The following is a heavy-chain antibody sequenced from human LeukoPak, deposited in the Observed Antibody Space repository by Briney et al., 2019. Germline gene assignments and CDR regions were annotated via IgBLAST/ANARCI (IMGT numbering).Heavy chain of an antibody. V-gene: IGHV1-2*02. J-gene: IGHJ1*01. Sequence: ASVKVSCKASGYTFTGYYMHWVRQAPGQGVEWMGWINPNSGGTNYAQKFQGRVTMTRDTSISTAYMELTRLRSDDTAMYYCARGGPTPRNVVVAAREYLQRWGQGSLVTVSS. D-gene: IGHD2-21*02. CDR1: GYTFTGYY. CDR2: INPNSGGT. CDR3: ARGGPTPRNVVVAAREYLQR.